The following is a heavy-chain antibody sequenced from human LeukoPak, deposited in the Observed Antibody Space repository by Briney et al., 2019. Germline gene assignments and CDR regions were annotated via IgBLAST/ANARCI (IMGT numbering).Heavy chain of an antibody. J-gene: IGHJ4*02. D-gene: IGHD3-10*01. CDR3: ARDRNVGWFGGLSDLDY. Sequence: PGGSLRLSCAASGFTFSSYEMNWVRQAPGKGLEWVSYISSSGSTIYYADSVKGRFTISRDNAKNSLYLQMNSLRAEDTAVYYCARDRNVGWFGGLSDLDYWGQGTLVTVSS. V-gene: IGHV3-48*03. CDR1: GFTFSSYE. CDR2: ISSSGSTI.